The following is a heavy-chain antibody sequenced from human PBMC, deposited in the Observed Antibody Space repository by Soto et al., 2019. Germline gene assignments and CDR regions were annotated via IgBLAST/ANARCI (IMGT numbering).Heavy chain of an antibody. Sequence: SVKVSCKASGYTFTSYDINWVRQATGQGLEWMGWMNPNSGNTGYAQKFQGRVTMTRNTSISTAYMELSSLRSEDTAVYYWATGTVFYYYMDVWGKGTTVTVSS. D-gene: IGHD4-17*01. CDR1: GYTFTSYD. J-gene: IGHJ6*03. V-gene: IGHV1-8*01. CDR3: ATGTVFYYYMDV. CDR2: MNPNSGNT.